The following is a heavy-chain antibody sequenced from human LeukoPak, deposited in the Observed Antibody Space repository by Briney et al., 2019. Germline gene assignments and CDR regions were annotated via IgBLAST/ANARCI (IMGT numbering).Heavy chain of an antibody. CDR1: GGTFSSYA. J-gene: IGHJ4*02. V-gene: IGHV1-69*05. CDR2: IIPIFGTA. CDR3: ASHYYDSSGYYLTGVYFDY. Sequence: GASVKVSCKASGGTFSSYAISWVRQAPGQGLEWMGGIIPIFGTANYAQKFQGRVTMTTDESTSTAYMELSSLRSEDTAVYYCASHYYDSSGYYLTGVYFDYWGQGTLVTVSS. D-gene: IGHD3-22*01.